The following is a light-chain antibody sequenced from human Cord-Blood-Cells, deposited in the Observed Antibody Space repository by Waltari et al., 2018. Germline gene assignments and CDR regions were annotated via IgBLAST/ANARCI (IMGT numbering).Light chain of an antibody. CDR2: NVS. V-gene: IGLV2-14*01. J-gene: IGLJ1*01. CDR1: STDVRGYNY. Sequence: QPALTQPASVYGSPGQSITIPCTGTSTDVRGYNYVSWYQQHPGKATKLMIYNVSNRPSGVSNRFSGSKSGNTASLTISGLQAEDEADYYCSSYTSSSTRVFGTGTKVTVL. CDR3: SSYTSSSTRV.